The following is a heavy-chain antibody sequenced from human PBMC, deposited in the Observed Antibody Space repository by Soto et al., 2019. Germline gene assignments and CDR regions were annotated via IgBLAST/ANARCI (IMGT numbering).Heavy chain of an antibody. J-gene: IGHJ4*02. CDR3: ASSYGSGYRAFDY. D-gene: IGHD3-10*01. Sequence: QVQLVQSGAEVKRPGSSVKVPGKAFGDTFNFYSLNGVRRAPGLGFEWMGRVNPIVSMSNYAQKFQGRVTMTADKSTSTAYMELSSLRSEDTAIYYCASSYGSGYRAFDYWGQGALVTVSS. CDR1: GDTFNFYS. V-gene: IGHV1-69*02. CDR2: VNPIVSMS.